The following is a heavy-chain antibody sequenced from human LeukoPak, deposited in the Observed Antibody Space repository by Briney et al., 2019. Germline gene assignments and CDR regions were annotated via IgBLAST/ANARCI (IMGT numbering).Heavy chain of an antibody. Sequence: PGGSLRLSCAASGFTFTTYGMHWVRQAPGKGLEWVSSISGSSSYTYYADSVKGRFTISRDNAKNSLYLQMNSLRAEDTAVYYCARGDRLGYCTNGVCYPTDYWGQGTLVTVSS. V-gene: IGHV3-21*01. CDR1: GFTFTTYG. CDR2: ISGSSSYT. CDR3: ARGDRLGYCTNGVCYPTDY. J-gene: IGHJ4*02. D-gene: IGHD2-8*01.